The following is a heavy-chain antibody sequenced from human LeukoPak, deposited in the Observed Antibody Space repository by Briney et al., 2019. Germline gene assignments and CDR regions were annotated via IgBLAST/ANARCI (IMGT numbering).Heavy chain of an antibody. V-gene: IGHV3-53*01. CDR1: GFTVSSTY. J-gene: IGHJ4*02. CDR2: IYSGGST. Sequence: GGSLRLSCAASGFTVSSTYMSWVRQAPGKGLERVSVIYSGGSTYYADSVKGRFTISRDNSKNTLYLQMSSLRAEDTAVYYCARDRLYSSSSEDYWGQGTLVTVSS. CDR3: ARDRLYSSSSEDY. D-gene: IGHD6-6*01.